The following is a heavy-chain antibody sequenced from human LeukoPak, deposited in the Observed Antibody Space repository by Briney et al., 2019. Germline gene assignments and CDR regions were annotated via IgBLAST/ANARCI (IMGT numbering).Heavy chain of an antibody. D-gene: IGHD3-22*01. CDR1: GFTFSSYA. Sequence: GRSLRLSCAASGFTFSSYAMHWVRQAPGKGLEWVAVISYDGSNKYYADSVKGRFTISRDNSKNTLYLQMNSLRAEDTAVYYCARDQSYYDSSGYYPSSAFDIWGQGTMVTVSS. J-gene: IGHJ3*02. CDR3: ARDQSYYDSSGYYPSSAFDI. V-gene: IGHV3-30-3*01. CDR2: ISYDGSNK.